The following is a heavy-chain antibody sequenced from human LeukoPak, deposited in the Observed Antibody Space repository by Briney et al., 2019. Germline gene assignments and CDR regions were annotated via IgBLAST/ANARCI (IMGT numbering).Heavy chain of an antibody. Sequence: GESLKISCQASGYTFTNYSIGWVRQMPGKGLEWVGLIYPADSDARYSPSFEGQVTISADKSISTAYLHWSSLKASDTAMYYCVRREVGATLRFYPWGQGTLVIVSS. CDR2: IYPADSDA. J-gene: IGHJ5*02. CDR1: GYTFTNYS. D-gene: IGHD1-26*01. CDR3: VRREVGATLRFYP. V-gene: IGHV5-51*01.